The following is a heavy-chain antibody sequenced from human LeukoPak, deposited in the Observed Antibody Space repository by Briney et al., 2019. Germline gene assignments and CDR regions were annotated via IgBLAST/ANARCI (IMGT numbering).Heavy chain of an antibody. CDR1: GYTFSDYY. CDR2: INPNSGGT. Sequence: GASVKVSCKASGYTFSDYYIHWVRQAPGQGLEWMGWINPNSGGTNYAQKFQGRVTMTRDTSISTAYMDLSSLRSDDTAVYYCATQYYDFWSGPRYFYYGMDVWGQGTTVTVSS. D-gene: IGHD3-3*01. CDR3: ATQYYDFWSGPRYFYYGMDV. V-gene: IGHV1-2*02. J-gene: IGHJ6*02.